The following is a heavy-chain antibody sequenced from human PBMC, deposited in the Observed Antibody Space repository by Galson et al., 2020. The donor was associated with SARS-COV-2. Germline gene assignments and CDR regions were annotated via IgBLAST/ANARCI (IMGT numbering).Heavy chain of an antibody. J-gene: IGHJ3*01. CDR1: GFTFGNNH. CDR2: INSNGDIT. D-gene: IGHD2-8*01. V-gene: IGHV3-43*01. Sequence: GESLRLSCSASGFTFGNNHMYWVRQPPWPGLEWVSLINSNGDITKYGNSVNGRLTASRDNSKNSLYLQMNSLSITDTALYYCARDVGHCSNGACYDKDAFDVWGQGTLVTIS. CDR3: ARDVGHCSNGACYDKDAFDV.